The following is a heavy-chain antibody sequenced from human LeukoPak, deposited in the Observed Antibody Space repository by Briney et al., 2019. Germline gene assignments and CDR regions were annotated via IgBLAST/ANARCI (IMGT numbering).Heavy chain of an antibody. CDR3: ARAPSEIGGYCPEYFRH. J-gene: IGHJ1*01. Sequence: GGSLRLSCAASGFTFSSYWMHWVRQAPGKGLVWVSRIKSDGSTNYADYAKGRFTISRDNAKNTVSLQMNSLRAEDTGVYYCARAPSEIGGYCPEYFRHWGQGTLVTVSS. CDR1: GFTFSSYW. CDR2: IKSDGST. V-gene: IGHV3-74*01. D-gene: IGHD2-21*01.